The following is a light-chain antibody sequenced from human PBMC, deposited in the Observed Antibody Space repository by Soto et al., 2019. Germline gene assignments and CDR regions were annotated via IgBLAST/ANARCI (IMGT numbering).Light chain of an antibody. CDR2: DAS. CDR1: QSITTW. V-gene: IGKV1-5*01. CDR3: QQYNSYPLT. J-gene: IGKJ4*01. Sequence: DIQVTQSPYTVSAYVGDSVTITCRASQSITTWLAWYQQRPGKAPKLLIYDASSLESGVPSRFSGSRSGTEFTLTISSPQPDDFATYYCQQYNSYPLTFGGGTRWIS.